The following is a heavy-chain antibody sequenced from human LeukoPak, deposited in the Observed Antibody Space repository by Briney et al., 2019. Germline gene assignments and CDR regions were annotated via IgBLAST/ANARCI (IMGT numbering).Heavy chain of an antibody. J-gene: IGHJ4*02. CDR3: TRDYTSRWCYFDH. D-gene: IGHD6-19*01. Sequence: SETLSLTCTVSGGSISNYYWSWVRQPPGKGLEWIGYIYYSGNTNYNPSLKSRVTTSLNTSKNQFSLKLTSVTAADTAVYYCTRDYTSRWCYFDHWGQGTLVTVSS. CDR1: GGSISNYY. V-gene: IGHV4-59*01. CDR2: IYYSGNT.